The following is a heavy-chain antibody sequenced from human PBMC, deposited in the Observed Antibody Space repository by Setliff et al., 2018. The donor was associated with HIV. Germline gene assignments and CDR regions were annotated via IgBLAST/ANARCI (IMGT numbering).Heavy chain of an antibody. CDR3: ARRGVPRQIDLDS. D-gene: IGHD3-10*01. CDR1: GYTFTDYF. J-gene: IGHJ5*01. Sequence: GASVKVSCKASGYTFTDYFIHWVRQAPGQGLEWMGRINPSRHNTIYAPRYQGRVTMTRATSISTAYMGLSSLRSEDTAMYYCARRGVPRQIDLDSWGHGTLVTVSS. V-gene: IGHV1-2*06. CDR2: INPSRHNT.